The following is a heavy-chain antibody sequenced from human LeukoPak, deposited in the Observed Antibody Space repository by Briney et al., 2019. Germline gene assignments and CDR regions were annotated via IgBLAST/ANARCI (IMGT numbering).Heavy chain of an antibody. CDR3: ARDFCSSTSCYGGAFDI. CDR2: ISGSGETT. V-gene: IGHV3-23*01. J-gene: IGHJ3*02. Sequence: GGSLRLSCAASGFTFSNYAMSWVRQAPGKGLEWVAGISGSGETTYYTGSVKGRFTISRANSKSTMYLQMNSLRAEDTAVYYCARDFCSSTSCYGGAFDIWGQGTMVTVSS. CDR1: GFTFSNYA. D-gene: IGHD2-2*01.